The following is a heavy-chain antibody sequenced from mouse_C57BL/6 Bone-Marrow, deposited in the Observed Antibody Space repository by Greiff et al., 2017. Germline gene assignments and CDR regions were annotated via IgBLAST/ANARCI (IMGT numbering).Heavy chain of an antibody. V-gene: IGHV5-12*01. CDR2: ISNGGGST. CDR1: GFTFSDSY. J-gene: IGHJ1*03. D-gene: IGHD1-1*01. Sequence: EVQLVESGGGLVQPGGSLKLSCAASGFTFSDSYMYWVRQTPEKRLEWVAYISNGGGSTYSPDTVKGRFTISRDNAKNTMYLQMSRLKSEDTAMYYCARHRGLFRGRYFDVWGTGTTVTVSS. CDR3: ARHRGLFRGRYFDV.